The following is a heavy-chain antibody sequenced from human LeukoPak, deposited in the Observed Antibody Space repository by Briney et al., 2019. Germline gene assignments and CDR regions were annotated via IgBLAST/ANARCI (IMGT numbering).Heavy chain of an antibody. CDR1: GYTFTGYY. V-gene: IGHV1-2*06. D-gene: IGHD2-2*01. CDR3: ARPHRSSTSCYAETQNWYDP. J-gene: IGHJ5*02. CDR2: IDPNSGGT. Sequence: ASVKVSCKASGYTFTGYYMHWVRQAPGQGLEWMGRIDPNSGGTNLAQMFQCRVTITRDTSISTAYMELSRLRPDDTAVYYCARPHRSSTSCYAETQNWYDPWGQGTLVTVSS.